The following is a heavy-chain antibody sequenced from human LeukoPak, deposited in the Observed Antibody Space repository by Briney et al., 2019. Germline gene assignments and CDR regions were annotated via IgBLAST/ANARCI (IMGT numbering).Heavy chain of an antibody. Sequence: SETLSLTCTVSGDSIGSLNWNWVRQPPGKGPEWIGYISYSGSTNYNPSLKSRVTISRDTSKNQVSLKLSSVTAADTAVYYCARKNSFDIWGQGTMVTVSS. J-gene: IGHJ3*02. CDR1: GDSIGSLN. CDR3: ARKNSFDI. V-gene: IGHV4-59*11. CDR2: ISYSGST.